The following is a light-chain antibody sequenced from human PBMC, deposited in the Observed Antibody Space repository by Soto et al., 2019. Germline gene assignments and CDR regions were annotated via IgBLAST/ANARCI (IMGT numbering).Light chain of an antibody. CDR1: SSDVGGYNY. Sequence: QSALTQVASVSGFPGQSISISCTGTSSDVGGYNYVSWYQLHPGRAPKLIIFDVSNRPSGVSNRFSGSKSGNTASLTISGLQAEDEADYYCSSYSSSIDVIFGGGTKLTVL. CDR2: DVS. V-gene: IGLV2-14*03. CDR3: SSYSSSIDVI. J-gene: IGLJ2*01.